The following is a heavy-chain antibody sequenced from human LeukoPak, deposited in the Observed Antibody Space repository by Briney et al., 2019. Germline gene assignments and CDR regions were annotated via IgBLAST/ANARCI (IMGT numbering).Heavy chain of an antibody. CDR3: AIRPAASVYYDSRVRNAYFVY. CDR1: GFTFDDFA. V-gene: IGHV3-9*01. J-gene: IGHJ4*02. CDR2: ISWNSGSI. Sequence: GGSLRLSCAASGFTFDDFAMNWVRQAPGKGLEWVSGISWNSGSINYVDSVKGRFTISRDKAKNSLYLQMNSLRDEDTAVYYCAIRPAASVYYDSRVRNAYFVYCGPGALFTVSS. D-gene: IGHD3-22*01.